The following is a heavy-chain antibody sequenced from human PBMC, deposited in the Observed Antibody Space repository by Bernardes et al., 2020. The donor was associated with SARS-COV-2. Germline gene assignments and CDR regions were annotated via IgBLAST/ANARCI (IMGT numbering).Heavy chain of an antibody. V-gene: IGHV3-23*01. D-gene: IGHD2-15*01. CDR3: AKAGKYCSGGSCYLGYYYYGMDV. CDR1: GFTFSSYA. J-gene: IGHJ6*02. Sequence: GSIRLSFAASGFTFSSYAMSWVRQAPGKGLEWVSAISGSGGSTYYADSVKGRFTISRDNSKNTLYLQMNSLRAEDTAVYYCAKAGKYCSGGSCYLGYYYYGMDVWGQGTTVTVSS. CDR2: ISGSGGST.